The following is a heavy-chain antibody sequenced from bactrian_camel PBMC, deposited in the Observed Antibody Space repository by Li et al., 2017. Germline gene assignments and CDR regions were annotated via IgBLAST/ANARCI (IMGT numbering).Heavy chain of an antibody. CDR1: GPTYLRNC. D-gene: IGHD8*01. V-gene: IGHV3S55*01. J-gene: IGHJ4*01. CDR3: AAVIQCRADWNETGTYNY. Sequence: HVQLVESGGGSVQAGGSLRLSCVASGPTYLRNCMAWFRQAPGKEREWVAGINDIGVTYYFDSVKGRFTISQDNAKTTLYLQMNSLKPEDTAVYYCAAVIQCRADWNETGTYNYWGQGTQVTVS. CDR2: INDIGVT.